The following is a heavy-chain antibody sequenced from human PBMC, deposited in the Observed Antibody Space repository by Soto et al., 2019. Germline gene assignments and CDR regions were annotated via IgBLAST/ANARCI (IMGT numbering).Heavy chain of an antibody. Sequence: SETLSLTCAVSGYSISSGYYWGWIRQPPGKGLEWIGSIYHSGSTYYNPSLKSRVTISVDTSKNRFSLKLSSVTAADTAVYYCARATGGFLVDYWGQGTLVTVSS. CDR1: GYSISSGYY. CDR3: ARATGGFLVDY. J-gene: IGHJ4*02. V-gene: IGHV4-38-2*01. D-gene: IGHD2-8*02. CDR2: IYHSGST.